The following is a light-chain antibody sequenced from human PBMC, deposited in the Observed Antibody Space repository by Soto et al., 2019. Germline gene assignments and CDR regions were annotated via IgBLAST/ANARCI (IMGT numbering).Light chain of an antibody. V-gene: IGLV1-44*01. CDR1: SSNIGTNT. CDR3: AVWDDSLHGVV. CDR2: LNS. Sequence: QSALTQPPSTSGTPGQRVTISCSGSSSNIGTNTVNWYQQLPRTAPNLLIYLNSQRPSGVPDRFSGSKSGTSASLAISGLQSEDEADYYCAVWDDSLHGVVFGGGTKLTVL. J-gene: IGLJ2*01.